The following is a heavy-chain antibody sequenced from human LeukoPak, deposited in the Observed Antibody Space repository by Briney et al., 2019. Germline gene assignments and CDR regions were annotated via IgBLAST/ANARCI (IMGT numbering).Heavy chain of an antibody. D-gene: IGHD3-16*01. V-gene: IGHV3-23*01. CDR1: GFTFSSYA. J-gene: IGHJ4*02. CDR3: ATITYFDYIWGRFVS. Sequence: GGSLRLSCAASGFTFSSYAMSWVRQAPGKGLEWVSALSGSGTYTYSADSVKGRFTISRDNSKNMLYLQMNSLRAEDTAVYYCATITYFDYIWGRFVSWGQGTLVTVPS. CDR2: LSGSGTYT.